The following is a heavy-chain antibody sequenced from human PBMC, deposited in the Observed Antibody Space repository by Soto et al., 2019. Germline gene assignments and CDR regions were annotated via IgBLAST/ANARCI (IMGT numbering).Heavy chain of an antibody. CDR1: GFTFSTHA. J-gene: IGHJ4*02. CDR3: VTSYREYPTGYFAY. V-gene: IGHV3-23*01. CDR2: VSDSGGGR. D-gene: IGHD2-2*01. Sequence: GGSLRLSCGASGFTFSTHAMSWVRQAPGQGLERVSVVSDSGGGRNYADSVKGRFTISRDNSKNTQYLQMSSPGAEATAIYYWVTSYREYPTGYFAYWGQGTLVTVSS.